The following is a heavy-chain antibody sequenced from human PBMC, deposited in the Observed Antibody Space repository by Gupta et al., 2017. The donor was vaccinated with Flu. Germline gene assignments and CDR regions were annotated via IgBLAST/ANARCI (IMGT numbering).Heavy chain of an antibody. D-gene: IGHD6-13*01. Sequence: GFNFDDFAMHWVGEAPGKGLEWVSGISWNSGNVGYADSVKGSFTISRDNAKNSLYLQMNSPSTEDTALYFCAKSGTYSSTTGGFDSGGQGTMVTVSS. J-gene: IGHJ3*02. V-gene: IGHV3-9*01. CDR2: ISWNSGNV. CDR3: AKSGTYSSTTGGFDS. CDR1: GFNFDDFA.